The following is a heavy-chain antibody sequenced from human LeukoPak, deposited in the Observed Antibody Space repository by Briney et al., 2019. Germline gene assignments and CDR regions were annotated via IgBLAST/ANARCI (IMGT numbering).Heavy chain of an antibody. Sequence: GGSLRLSCAASGFTFSSHWMHWVRQAPGKGLVWVSRINSDGSSISYADSVKGRFTISRDNAKNTLYLQMNSLRAEDTAVYYCARGGLYSSSSWYFDYWGQGTLVTVSS. CDR1: GFTFSSHW. CDR3: ARGGLYSSSSWYFDY. V-gene: IGHV3-74*01. CDR2: INSDGSSI. D-gene: IGHD6-6*01. J-gene: IGHJ4*02.